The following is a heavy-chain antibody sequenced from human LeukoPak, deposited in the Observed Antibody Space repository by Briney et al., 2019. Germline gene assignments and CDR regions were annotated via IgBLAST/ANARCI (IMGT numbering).Heavy chain of an antibody. CDR3: TSSPPKITIFGVVDYFDY. CDR2: IKSKTDGGTT. J-gene: IGHJ4*02. Sequence: PGGSLRLSCASSGFTFSDYAMSWVRQAPGKGLEWVGRIKSKTDGGTTDYAAPVKGRFTISRDDSKNTLYLQMNSLKTEDTAVYYCTSSPPKITIFGVVDYFDYWGQGTLVTVSS. D-gene: IGHD3-3*01. CDR1: GFTFSDYA. V-gene: IGHV3-15*01.